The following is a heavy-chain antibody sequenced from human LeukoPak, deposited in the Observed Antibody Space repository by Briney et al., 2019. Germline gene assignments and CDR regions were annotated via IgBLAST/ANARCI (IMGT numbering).Heavy chain of an antibody. CDR3: ARDVPAAAGNWFDP. CDR1: GGTFSSYT. J-gene: IGHJ5*02. D-gene: IGHD2-2*01. Sequence: GASVKVSCKASGGTFSSYTISWVRQAPGQGLEWMGRIIPILGIANYAQKFQGRVTITADKSTSTAYMELSSLRSEDTAVYYCARDVPAAAGNWFDPWGQGTLVTVSS. CDR2: IIPILGIA. V-gene: IGHV1-69*04.